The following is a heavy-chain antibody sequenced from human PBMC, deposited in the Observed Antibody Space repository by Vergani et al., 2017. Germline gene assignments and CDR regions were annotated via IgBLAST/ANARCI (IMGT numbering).Heavy chain of an antibody. V-gene: IGHV3-23*01. CDR1: GFTFSSYA. D-gene: IGHD3-22*01. CDR2: ISGSGGST. CDR3: AKDASRPHITMIVVFGPESGFDY. Sequence: EVQLLESGGGLVQPGGSLRLSCAASGFTFSSYAMSWVRQAPGKGLEWGSAISGSGGSTYYADSVKGRFTISRDNSKNTLYLQMNSLRAEDTAVSYCAKDASRPHITMIVVFGPESGFDYWGQGTLVTVSS. J-gene: IGHJ4*02.